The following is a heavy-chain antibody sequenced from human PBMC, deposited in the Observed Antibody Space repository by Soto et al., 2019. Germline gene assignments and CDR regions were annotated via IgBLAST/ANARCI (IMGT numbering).Heavy chain of an antibody. CDR1: GFTIGNSG. J-gene: IGHJ4*02. Sequence: QVQLVESGGGVVQPGRSLRLSCAASGFTIGNSGMHWVRQAPGKGLEWVALISYDGRTKDYADSVKGRFTLSRDISNNIVHLQMNSLRAEDTAVYYCVKDQHRSGSYWFEYWGQGTLVTVSS. V-gene: IGHV3-30*18. CDR3: VKDQHRSGSYWFEY. D-gene: IGHD3-10*01. CDR2: ISYDGRTK.